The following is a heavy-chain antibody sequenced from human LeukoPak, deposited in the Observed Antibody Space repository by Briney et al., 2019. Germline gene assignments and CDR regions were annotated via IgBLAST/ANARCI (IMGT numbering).Heavy chain of an antibody. D-gene: IGHD6-19*01. V-gene: IGHV3-74*01. Sequence: PGGSLRLSCAASGFTFSSYWMHWVRQAPGKGLVWVSRINSDGSSTSYADSVKGRFTISRDNAKNTLYLQMNSLRAEDTAVYYCATDLRIAVTKHFNWFDPWGQETLVTVSS. CDR1: GFTFSSYW. J-gene: IGHJ5*02. CDR2: INSDGSST. CDR3: ATDLRIAVTKHFNWFDP.